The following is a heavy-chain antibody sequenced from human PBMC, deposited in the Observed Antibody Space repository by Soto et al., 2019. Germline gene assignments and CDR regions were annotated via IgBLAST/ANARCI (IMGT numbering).Heavy chain of an antibody. CDR1: GYTFIRYG. CDR3: ARGGYYDNSWGKLSHYGLEV. CDR2: ISPYNDHT. Sequence: QVQLAQSTGEVKKPGASVRVSCKATGYTFIRYGIAWVRQAPGQGFEWMGWISPYNDHTVYAQKFQGRVTMTADTSTRTVYMNLRGLKSDDTAVYYCARGGYYDNSWGKLSHYGLEVW. V-gene: IGHV1-18*01. D-gene: IGHD3-16*01. J-gene: IGHJ6*01.